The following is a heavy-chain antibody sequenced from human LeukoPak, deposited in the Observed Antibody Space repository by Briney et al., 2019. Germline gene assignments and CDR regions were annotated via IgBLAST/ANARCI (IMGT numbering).Heavy chain of an antibody. CDR1: GFTFSCYW. CDR2: IEKDGSEK. V-gene: IGHV3-7*01. CDR3: ARHLSGVTGYTYGRGIDY. J-gene: IGHJ4*02. D-gene: IGHD5-18*01. Sequence: GGSLRLSGAASGFTFSCYWMSWVRQAPGKGLECGANIEKDGSEKYYVDSVKGRFTISRDNAKKSLYLKGNSLRAEDTAVYYCARHLSGVTGYTYGRGIDYWGQGTLVTVSS.